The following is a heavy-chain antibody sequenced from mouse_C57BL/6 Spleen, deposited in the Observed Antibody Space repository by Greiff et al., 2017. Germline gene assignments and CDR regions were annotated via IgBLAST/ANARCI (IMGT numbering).Heavy chain of an antibody. J-gene: IGHJ4*01. V-gene: IGHV1-82*01. CDR1: GYAFSSSW. CDR2: IDPGDGDT. Sequence: VKLVESGPELVKPGASVKISCKASGYAFSSSWMNWVKQRPGKGLEWIGRIDPGDGDTNYNGKFKGKATLTADKSSSTAYMQLSSLTSEDSAVYFCARAGSLYAMDYWGQGTSVTVSS. CDR3: ARAGSLYAMDY. D-gene: IGHD1-1*01.